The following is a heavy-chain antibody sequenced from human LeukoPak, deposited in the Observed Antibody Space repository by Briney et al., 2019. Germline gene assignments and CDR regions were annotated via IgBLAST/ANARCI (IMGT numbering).Heavy chain of an antibody. CDR1: GFTFSSYG. CDR3: AKDPLDSSGYRSPPLDY. D-gene: IGHD3-22*01. J-gene: IGHJ4*02. Sequence: GGSLRLSCAASGFTFSSYGMHWVRQAPGKGLEWVAFIRYDGSNKYYADSVKGRFTISRDKSKNTLYLQMNSLRAEDTAVYYCAKDPLDSSGYRSPPLDYWGQGTLVTVSS. V-gene: IGHV3-30*02. CDR2: IRYDGSNK.